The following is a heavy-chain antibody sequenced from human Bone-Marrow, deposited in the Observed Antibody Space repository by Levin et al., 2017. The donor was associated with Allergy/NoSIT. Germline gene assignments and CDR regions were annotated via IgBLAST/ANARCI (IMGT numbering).Heavy chain of an antibody. CDR1: GITLRNSG. J-gene: IGHJ5*02. D-gene: IGHD6-19*01. Sequence: QTGGSLRLSCVASGITLRNSGMHWVRQAPGKGLEWVAVISNDGSNKYYADSAKGRFTISRDKSKNTLYLQMNSLRAEDTAVYYCAKVAVAGNENWFDPWGQGTQVIVSS. CDR3: AKVAVAGNENWFDP. V-gene: IGHV3-30*18. CDR2: ISNDGSNK.